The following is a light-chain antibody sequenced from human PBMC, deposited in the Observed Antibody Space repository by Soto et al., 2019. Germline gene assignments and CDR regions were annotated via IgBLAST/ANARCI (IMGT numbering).Light chain of an antibody. V-gene: IGKV3-15*01. Sequence: EIVMTHSPATLSVSPGERATLSCRAGQGVTTNFAWYQQKSGQSPRLLIYDVSIRATGVPARFSATGSETDFTLTISGLQSEDSAVYFCQQYNNWPFYFGQGTRLEIK. CDR2: DVS. J-gene: IGKJ5*01. CDR1: QGVTTN. CDR3: QQYNNWPFY.